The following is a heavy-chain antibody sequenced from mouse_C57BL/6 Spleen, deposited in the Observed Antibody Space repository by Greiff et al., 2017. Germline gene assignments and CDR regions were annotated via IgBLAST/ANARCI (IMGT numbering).Heavy chain of an antibody. Sequence: QVQLKESGPELVKPGASVKLSCKASGYTFTSYDINWVKQRPGQGLEWIGWIYPRDGSTKYNEKFKGKATLTVDTSSSTAYMELHSLTYEDAAVCLCARERGDYEVYWGQGTTLTVSA. V-gene: IGHV1-85*01. CDR3: ARERGDYEVY. CDR2: IYPRDGST. CDR1: GYTFTSYD. D-gene: IGHD2-13*01. J-gene: IGHJ2*01.